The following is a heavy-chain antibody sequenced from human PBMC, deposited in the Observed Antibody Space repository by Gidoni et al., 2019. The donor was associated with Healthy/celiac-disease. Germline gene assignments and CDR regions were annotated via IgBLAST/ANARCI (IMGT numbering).Heavy chain of an antibody. Sequence: EVQLLESGGGLVQPGGSLRLSCAASGFTFSSYAMSWGRQAPGKGLEWVSAISGSGGSTYYADSVKGRFTISRDNSKNTLYLQMNSLRAEDTAVYYCAKDTYDTYYDILTGYYSRYYFDYWGQGTLVTVSS. J-gene: IGHJ4*02. CDR3: AKDTYDTYYDILTGYYSRYYFDY. CDR2: ISGSGGST. D-gene: IGHD3-9*01. V-gene: IGHV3-23*01. CDR1: GFTFSSYA.